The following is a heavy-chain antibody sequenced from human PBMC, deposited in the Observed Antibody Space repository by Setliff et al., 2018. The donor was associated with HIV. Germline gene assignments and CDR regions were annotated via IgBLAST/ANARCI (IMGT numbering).Heavy chain of an antibody. Sequence: SETLSLTCAVYGGAFNDFYWGWIRQPPGKGLEWMGEIDHSVSTNNNTYLKSRLTISVDTSKKQISLRLTSLTAPDTALYFCARFSSTGWRRAFDVLGQGTKVTVSS. CDR2: IDHSVST. D-gene: IGHD6-19*01. J-gene: IGHJ3*01. CDR1: GGAFNDFY. CDR3: ARFSSTGWRRAFDV. V-gene: IGHV4-34*01.